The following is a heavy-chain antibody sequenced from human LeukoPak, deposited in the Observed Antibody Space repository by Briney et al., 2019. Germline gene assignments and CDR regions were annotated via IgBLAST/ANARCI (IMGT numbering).Heavy chain of an antibody. CDR2: ISWNSGSI. D-gene: IGHD4-17*01. J-gene: IGHJ5*02. CDR1: GFTFDDYA. CDR3: AKANTYTVTTSDWFDP. Sequence: LTGRSLRLSCAASGFTFDDYAMHWVRQAPGKGLEWVSGISWNSGSIGYADSVKGRFTISRDNAKNSLYLQMNSLRAEDTVLYYCAKANTYTVTTSDWFDPWGQGTLVTVSS. V-gene: IGHV3-9*01.